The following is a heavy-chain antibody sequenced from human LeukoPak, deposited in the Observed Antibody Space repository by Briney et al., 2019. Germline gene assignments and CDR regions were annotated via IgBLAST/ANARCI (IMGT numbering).Heavy chain of an antibody. CDR1: GGSISSSSYY. Sequence: SETLSLTCTVSGGSISSSSYYWGWIRQPPGKGLEWIGSIYYSGGTYYNPSLKSRVTISVDTSKNQFSLKLSSVTAADTAVYYCARGYCSGGYCLGYHWFDPWGQGTLVTVSS. CDR2: IYYSGGT. CDR3: ARGYCSGGYCLGYHWFDP. D-gene: IGHD2-15*01. J-gene: IGHJ5*02. V-gene: IGHV4-39*07.